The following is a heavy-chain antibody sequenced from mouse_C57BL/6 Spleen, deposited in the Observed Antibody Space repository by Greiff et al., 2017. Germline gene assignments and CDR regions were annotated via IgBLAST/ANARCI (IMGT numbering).Heavy chain of an antibody. J-gene: IGHJ4*01. CDR1: GYTFTSYW. CDR3: AREAAPYYAMDY. Sequence: VQLQQPGAELVRPGTSVKLSCKASGYTFTSYWMHWVKQRPGQGLEWIGVIDPSDSYTNYNQKFKGKATLTVDTSSSTAYMQLSSLTSEDSAVYYCAREAAPYYAMDYWGQGTSVTVSS. CDR2: IDPSDSYT. V-gene: IGHV1-59*01.